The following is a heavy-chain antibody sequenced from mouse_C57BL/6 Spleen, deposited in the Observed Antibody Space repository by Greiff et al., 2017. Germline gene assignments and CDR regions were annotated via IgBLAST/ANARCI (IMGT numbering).Heavy chain of an antibody. Sequence: QVQLQQPGAELVRPGSSVKLSCKASGYTFTSYWMHWVKQRPIQGLEWIGNIDPSDSETHYNQKFKDKATLTVDKSSSTAYMQLCSLTSEDSAVYYSAKSHCYTGYGVYAVGCWGQGTSVTVAS. J-gene: IGHJ4*01. CDR3: AKSHCYTGYGVYAVGC. CDR2: IDPSDSET. V-gene: IGHV1-52*01. D-gene: IGHD1-2*01. CDR1: GYTFTSYW.